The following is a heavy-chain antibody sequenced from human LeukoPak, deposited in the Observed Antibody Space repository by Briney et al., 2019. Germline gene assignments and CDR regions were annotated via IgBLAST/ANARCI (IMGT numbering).Heavy chain of an antibody. CDR1: GGSISSYY. CDR3: ARGLITMVRGVISLDAFDI. J-gene: IGHJ3*02. D-gene: IGHD3-10*01. V-gene: IGHV4-59*01. CDR2: IYYSGST. Sequence: PSETLSLTCTVSGGSISSYYWSWIRQPPGKGLEWIGYIYYSGSTNYNPSLKSRVTISVDTSKNQFSLRLNSVTAADTAVYYCARGLITMVRGVISLDAFDIWGQGTMVTVSS.